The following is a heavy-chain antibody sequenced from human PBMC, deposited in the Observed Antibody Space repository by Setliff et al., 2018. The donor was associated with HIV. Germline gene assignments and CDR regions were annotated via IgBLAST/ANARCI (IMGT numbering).Heavy chain of an antibody. CDR2: IHTSGTT. Sequence: PSETLSLTCTVSGDSSSNDYWTWVRQPPGKGLEWIGNIHTSGTTKYNPSLNSRVTISVDMSKNQFSLRVNSVTAADTAVYYCARSLVPSGYYYGRHAFDIWGQGTKVTVSS. CDR3: ARSLVPSGYYYGRHAFDI. D-gene: IGHD3-22*01. V-gene: IGHV4-4*08. CDR1: GDSSSNDY. J-gene: IGHJ3*02.